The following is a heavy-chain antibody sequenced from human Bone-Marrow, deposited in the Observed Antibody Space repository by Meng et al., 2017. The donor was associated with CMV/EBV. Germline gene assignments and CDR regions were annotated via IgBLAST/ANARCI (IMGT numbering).Heavy chain of an antibody. D-gene: IGHD2-2*01. CDR2: IRYDGSNK. V-gene: IGHV3-30*02. Sequence: GGSLRLSCAASGFTFSSYGMHRVRQAPGKGLEWVAFIRYDGSNKYYADSVKGRFTISRDNSKNTLYLQMNSLRAEDTAVYYCAKGIVVVPAARYFDYWGQGTRVTVSS. CDR1: GFTFSSYG. CDR3: AKGIVVVPAARYFDY. J-gene: IGHJ4*02.